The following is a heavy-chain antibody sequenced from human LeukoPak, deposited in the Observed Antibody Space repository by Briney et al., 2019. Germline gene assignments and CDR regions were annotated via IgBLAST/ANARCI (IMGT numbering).Heavy chain of an antibody. CDR1: GFTFSSYW. V-gene: IGHV3-7*01. Sequence: GGSLRLSCAASGFTFSSYWMSWVRQAPGKGLEWVANIKQDGSEKYYVDSVKGRFTISRDNAKNSLYLQMNSLRAEDTAVYYCARDPSDSSGWYWNYGGQGTLVTVSS. CDR3: ARDPSDSSGWYWNY. CDR2: IKQDGSEK. J-gene: IGHJ4*02. D-gene: IGHD6-13*01.